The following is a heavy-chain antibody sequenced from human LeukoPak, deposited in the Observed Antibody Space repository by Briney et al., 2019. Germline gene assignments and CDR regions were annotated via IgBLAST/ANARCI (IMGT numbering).Heavy chain of an antibody. CDR1: GFTFSSHG. CDR2: ISTSGDGT. D-gene: IGHD1-26*01. J-gene: IGHJ2*01. V-gene: IGHV3-23*01. Sequence: PGGSLRLSCPAAGFTFSSHGMSWVRQTPGKGLDWVSSISTSGDGTVYADSVKGRVTISRDNSKNTLYLQMNSLRAEDTAVYSCAKNLLGSGAYSWYFDLWGRGTLVTVSS. CDR3: AKNLLGSGAYSWYFDL.